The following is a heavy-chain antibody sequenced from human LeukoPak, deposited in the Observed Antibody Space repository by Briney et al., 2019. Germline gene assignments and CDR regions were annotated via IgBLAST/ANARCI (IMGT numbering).Heavy chain of an antibody. CDR3: AREFLVRRDILTGYTLDWFDP. Sequence: SETLSLTCTVSGGSISSGSYYWSWIRQPAGKGLEWIRRIYTSGSTNYNPSLKSRVTISVDTSKNQFSLKLSSVTAADTAVYYCAREFLVRRDILTGYTLDWFDPWGQGTLVTVSS. J-gene: IGHJ5*02. CDR2: IYTSGST. CDR1: GGSISSGSYY. D-gene: IGHD3-9*01. V-gene: IGHV4-61*02.